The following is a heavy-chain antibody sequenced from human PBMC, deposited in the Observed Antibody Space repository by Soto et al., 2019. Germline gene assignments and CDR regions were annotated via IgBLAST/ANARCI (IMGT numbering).Heavy chain of an antibody. J-gene: IGHJ5*02. D-gene: IGHD4-17*01. CDR1: VGSISSYY. V-gene: IGHV4-59*01. Sequence: PSETLSLTGTVSVGSISSYYWSWIRQPPGKGLEWIGYIYYSGSTNYNPSLKSRVTISVDTSKNQFSLKLSSVTAADTAVYYCAREVVTTVTTGWFDPWGQGTLVTVSS. CDR2: IYYSGST. CDR3: AREVVTTVTTGWFDP.